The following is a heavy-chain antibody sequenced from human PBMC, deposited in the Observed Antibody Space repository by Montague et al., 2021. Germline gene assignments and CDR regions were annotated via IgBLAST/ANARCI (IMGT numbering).Heavy chain of an antibody. CDR2: IYDSGTT. Sequence: SETLSLTCTVSGGYISSYYWSWIRQSPEKGLEWIGYIYDSGTTNYNPSLKSRVTVSADTSMNQFSLNLRSVTAADTAVYFCARRLGIRAPFDYWGQGTLVTVS. CDR1: GGYISSYY. D-gene: IGHD7-27*01. V-gene: IGHV4-59*08. CDR3: ARRLGIRAPFDY. J-gene: IGHJ4*02.